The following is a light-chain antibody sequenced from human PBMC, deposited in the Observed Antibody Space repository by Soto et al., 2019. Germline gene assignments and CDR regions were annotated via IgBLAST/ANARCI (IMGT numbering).Light chain of an antibody. J-gene: IGKJ1*01. CDR2: GAS. CDR1: QSVSSSY. Sequence: EVVLTQSAGTLSLSPGERATLSCRASQSVSSSYLAWYQQKPGQAPRLLIYGASSRATGIPDRFSGSGSGTDFTLIIIRLETEDLAVYYCQQYGSSSWTFGQWTKVEI. CDR3: QQYGSSSWT. V-gene: IGKV3-20*01.